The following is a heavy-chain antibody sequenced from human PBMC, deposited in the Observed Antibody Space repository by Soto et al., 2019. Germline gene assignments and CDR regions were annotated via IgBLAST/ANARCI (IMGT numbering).Heavy chain of an antibody. Sequence: PGGSLRLSCAASGFTVSSNYMSWVRQAPGKGLEWVSVIYSGGSTYYADSVKGRFTISRDNSKNTLYLQMNSLRAEDTAGYYCARLPYSSSWYGWFDPWGQGTLVTVSS. CDR2: IYSGGST. CDR3: ARLPYSSSWYGWFDP. CDR1: GFTVSSNY. D-gene: IGHD6-13*01. J-gene: IGHJ5*02. V-gene: IGHV3-53*01.